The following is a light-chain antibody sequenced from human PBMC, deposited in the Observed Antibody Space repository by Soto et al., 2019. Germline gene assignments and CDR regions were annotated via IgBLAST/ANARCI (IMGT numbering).Light chain of an antibody. CDR3: QHYNNWLAT. CDR2: GAS. Sequence: EIVVTQSPAILSVSPGERVTLSCRASQSVLTNLAWYQQKLGQAPRLLIYGASTRATGVPARFSGSGSGTEFILTINTLQSEDFAVYYCQHYNNWLATFGGGTKVDIK. V-gene: IGKV3-15*01. J-gene: IGKJ4*01. CDR1: QSVLTN.